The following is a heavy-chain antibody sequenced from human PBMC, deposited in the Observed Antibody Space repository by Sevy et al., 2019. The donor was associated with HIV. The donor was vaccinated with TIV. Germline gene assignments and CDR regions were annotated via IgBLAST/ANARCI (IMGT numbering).Heavy chain of an antibody. CDR3: ARSVWLRLDYFDY. CDR1: GFTFSSYW. J-gene: IGHJ4*02. CDR2: IKQDGSEK. V-gene: IGHV3-7*03. D-gene: IGHD5-12*01. Sequence: GGSLRLSCAASGFTFSSYWMRWVRQAPGKGLEWVANIKQDGSEKYYVDSVKGRFTISRDNAKNSLYLQMNSLRAEDTAVYYCARSVWLRLDYFDYWGQGTLVTVSS.